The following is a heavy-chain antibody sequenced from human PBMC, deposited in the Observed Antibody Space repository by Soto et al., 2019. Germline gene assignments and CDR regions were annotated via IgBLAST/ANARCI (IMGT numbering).Heavy chain of an antibody. Sequence: VQLVESGGGVVQPGRSLRLSCAASGFTFSSYGMHWVRQAPGKGLEWVAVISYDGSNKYYADSVKGRFTISRDNSKNTLYLQMNSLRAEDTAVYYCAKDSLWYSYGYDYFDYWGQGTLVTVSS. CDR1: GFTFSSYG. V-gene: IGHV3-30*18. D-gene: IGHD5-18*01. CDR3: AKDSLWYSYGYDYFDY. CDR2: ISYDGSNK. J-gene: IGHJ4*02.